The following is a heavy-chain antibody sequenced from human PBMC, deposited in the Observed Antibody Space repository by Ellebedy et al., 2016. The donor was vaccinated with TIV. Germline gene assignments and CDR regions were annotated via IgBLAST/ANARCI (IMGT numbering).Heavy chain of an antibody. CDR1: GFTFGDYA. Sequence: GGSLRLXCTASGFTFGDYAMSWFRQAPGKGLEWVSAISGSGGSTYYADSVKGRFTISRDNSKNTLYLQMNSLRAEDTAVYYCAKVSTSVPIGSSFSDYWGQGTLVTVSS. V-gene: IGHV3-23*01. CDR2: ISGSGGST. D-gene: IGHD6-6*01. CDR3: AKVSTSVPIGSSFSDY. J-gene: IGHJ4*02.